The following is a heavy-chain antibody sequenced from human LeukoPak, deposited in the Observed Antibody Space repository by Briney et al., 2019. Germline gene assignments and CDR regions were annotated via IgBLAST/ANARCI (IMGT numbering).Heavy chain of an antibody. D-gene: IGHD2-15*01. V-gene: IGHV4-59*01. CDR3: ASYPDPSSGYFDY. CDR2: IYYSGST. J-gene: IGHJ4*02. Sequence: SETLSLTCTVSGGSISSYYWSWIRQPPGKGLEWIGYIYYSGSTNYNPSLESRVTISVDTSKNQFSLKLSSVTAADTAVYYCASYPDPSSGYFDYWGQGTLVTVSS. CDR1: GGSISSYY.